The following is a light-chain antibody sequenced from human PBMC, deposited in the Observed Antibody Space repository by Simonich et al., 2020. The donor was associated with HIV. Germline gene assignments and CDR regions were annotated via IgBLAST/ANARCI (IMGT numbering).Light chain of an antibody. CDR3: MQALQTPFT. J-gene: IGKJ3*01. Sequence: DIVMTQSPLSLPVTPGEPASISCRSGQSLLHSNGNNYLAWYLQKPGQSPQLLIYLGSNRASGGPDRFSGSGSGTDFTLKITRVEAEDVGVYYCMQALQTPFTFGPGTKVDI. CDR1: QSLLHSNGNNY. V-gene: IGKV2-28*01. CDR2: LGS.